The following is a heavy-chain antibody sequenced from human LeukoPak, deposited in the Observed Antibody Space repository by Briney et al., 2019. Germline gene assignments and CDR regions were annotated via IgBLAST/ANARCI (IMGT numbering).Heavy chain of an antibody. J-gene: IGHJ3*01. V-gene: IGHV4-61*01. CDR2: IYYSGST. CDR1: GGSVSSGSYY. D-gene: IGHD1-26*01. CDR3: ASSYSGT. Sequence: SETLSLTCTVSGGSVSSGSYYWSWIRQPPGKGLEWIGYIYYSGSTNYNPSLKGRVTISVDTSKNQFSLKLSSVTAADTAVYYCASSYSGTWGQGTMVTVSS.